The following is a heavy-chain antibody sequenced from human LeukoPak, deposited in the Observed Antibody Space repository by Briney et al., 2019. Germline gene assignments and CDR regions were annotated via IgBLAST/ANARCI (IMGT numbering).Heavy chain of an antibody. Sequence: PGGSLRLSCAASGLTFSTYGMHWVRQAPGKGLEWVSAISGSGGSTYYADSVKGRFTISRDNSKNTLYLQMNSLRAEDTAVYYCAKDVRAFDIWGQGTMVTVSS. CDR2: ISGSGGST. J-gene: IGHJ3*02. CDR1: GLTFSTYG. V-gene: IGHV3-23*01. CDR3: AKDVRAFDI.